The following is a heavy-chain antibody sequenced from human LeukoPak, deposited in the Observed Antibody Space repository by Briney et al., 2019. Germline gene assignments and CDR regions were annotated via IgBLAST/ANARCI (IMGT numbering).Heavy chain of an antibody. CDR3: ARVGTSGSFYFDY. J-gene: IGHJ4*02. D-gene: IGHD1-26*01. CDR2: INPSSGST. Sequence: ASVKVSCKASGGTFSSYAISWVRQAPGQGLEWMGIINPSSGSTSYAQKFQGRVTMTRDTSTSTVYMELSSLRSEDTAVYYCARVGTSGSFYFDYWGQGTLVTVSS. CDR1: GGTFSSYA. V-gene: IGHV1-46*01.